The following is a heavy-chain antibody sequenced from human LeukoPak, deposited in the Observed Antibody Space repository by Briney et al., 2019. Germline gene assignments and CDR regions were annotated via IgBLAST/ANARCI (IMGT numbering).Heavy chain of an antibody. CDR1: GGSISSSSYY. J-gene: IGHJ4*02. Sequence: PSETLSLTCTVSGGSISSSSYYWGWVRQPPGKGLEWIGSIFYSGTTYYNPSLKSRVTISVDTSKNQFSLKVTSLTAADTAMFYCVRLTTVGCKSPNCRVDNWGQGTLVTVSS. D-gene: IGHD2/OR15-2a*01. V-gene: IGHV4-39*01. CDR2: IFYSGTT. CDR3: VRLTTVGCKSPNCRVDN.